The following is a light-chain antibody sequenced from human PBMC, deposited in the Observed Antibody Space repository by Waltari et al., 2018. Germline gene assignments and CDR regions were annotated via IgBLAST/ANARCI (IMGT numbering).Light chain of an antibody. CDR1: QGIVTF. CDR2: DAS. V-gene: IGKV1-9*01. Sequence: DIPLTQSPPFLSASLGDRAATTCRASQGIVTFLAWYQLKPGKAPELLIYDASTLQTGVPSRFSASGSGTEFTLTISSLQPEDFATYYCQQFNTFPLTFGGGTKVEVK. CDR3: QQFNTFPLT. J-gene: IGKJ4*01.